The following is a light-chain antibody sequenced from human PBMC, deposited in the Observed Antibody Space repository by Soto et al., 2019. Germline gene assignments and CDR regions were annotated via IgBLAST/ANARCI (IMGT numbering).Light chain of an antibody. CDR1: SSDVGGYNY. CDR3: SSYTSSSTSPL. Sequence: QSALTQPASVSGSTGQSITISCTGASSDVGGYNYVSWYQQHPGKAPKLMIYDVSNRPSGVSNRFSGSKSGNTASLTISGLQAEDEADYYCSSYTSSSTSPLFGTGTKLTVL. J-gene: IGLJ1*01. CDR2: DVS. V-gene: IGLV2-14*01.